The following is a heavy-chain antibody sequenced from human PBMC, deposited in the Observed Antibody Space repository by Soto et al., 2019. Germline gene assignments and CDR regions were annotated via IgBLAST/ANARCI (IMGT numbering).Heavy chain of an antibody. CDR3: ARDLDPRITIFGVDPFDP. CDR2: IWYDGSNK. J-gene: IGHJ5*02. Sequence: GGSLRLSCAASGFTFSSYGMHWVRQAPGKGLEWVAVIWYDGSNKYYADSVKGRFTISRDNSKNTLYLQMNSLRAEDTAVYYCARDLDPRITIFGVDPFDPWGQGTLVTVSS. D-gene: IGHD3-3*01. V-gene: IGHV3-33*01. CDR1: GFTFSSYG.